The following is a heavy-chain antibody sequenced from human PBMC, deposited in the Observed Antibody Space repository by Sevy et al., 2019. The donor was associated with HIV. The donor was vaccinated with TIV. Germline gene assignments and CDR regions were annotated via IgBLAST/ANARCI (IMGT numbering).Heavy chain of an antibody. CDR2: ISGSGGRT. J-gene: IGHJ4*02. CDR1: GFTFISYA. CDR3: AKDQGYCSSTSCYSDY. Sequence: GGSLRLSCAASGFTFISYAMSWVRQAPGKGLEWASAISGSGGRTYYADSVKRRFTISRDNSKNTLYLQMNSLRAEDTAVYHCAKDQGYCSSTSCYSDYWGQGTLVTVSS. V-gene: IGHV3-23*01. D-gene: IGHD2-2*01.